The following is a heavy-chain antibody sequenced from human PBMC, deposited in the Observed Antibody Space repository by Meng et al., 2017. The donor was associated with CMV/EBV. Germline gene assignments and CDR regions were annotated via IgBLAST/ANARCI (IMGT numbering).Heavy chain of an antibody. CDR2: ISSSSSYI. CDR1: GFTFSSYS. CDR3: ARETITIFGVVNRWYCMDV. D-gene: IGHD3-3*01. J-gene: IGHJ6*02. V-gene: IGHV3-21*01. Sequence: GESPKISCAASGFTFSSYSMNWVRQAPGKGLEWVSSISSSSSYIYYADSVKGRFTISRDNATNSLSLQMNSLRAEDTAVYYCARETITIFGVVNRWYCMDVWGQGTTVTVSS.